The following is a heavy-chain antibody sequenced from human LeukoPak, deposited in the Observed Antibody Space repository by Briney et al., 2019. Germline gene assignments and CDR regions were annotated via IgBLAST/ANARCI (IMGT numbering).Heavy chain of an antibody. CDR2: IYYSGST. D-gene: IGHD2-21*02. J-gene: IGHJ4*02. CDR3: AREIVGDYYFDY. Sequence: SETLSLTCTVSGGSISSYYWSWIRQPPGKGLEWIGYIYYSGSTNYNPSLKSRATISVDTSKNQFSLKLSSVTAADTAVYYCAREIVGDYYFDYWGQGTLVTVSS. CDR1: GGSISSYY. V-gene: IGHV4-59*12.